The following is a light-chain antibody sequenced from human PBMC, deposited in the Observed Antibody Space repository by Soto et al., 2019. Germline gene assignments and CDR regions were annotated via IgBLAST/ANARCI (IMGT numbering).Light chain of an antibody. CDR1: QGISNY. CDR3: QKYNSAPQT. Sequence: DIQMTQSPSSLSASVGDRVTITCRASQGISNYLAWYQQKPGKVPKLLIYAASTLQSGVPSRFSGIGSGTDFTLTISSLQPEDVATYYCQKYNSAPQTFGQGTKVEIK. CDR2: AAS. J-gene: IGKJ1*01. V-gene: IGKV1-27*01.